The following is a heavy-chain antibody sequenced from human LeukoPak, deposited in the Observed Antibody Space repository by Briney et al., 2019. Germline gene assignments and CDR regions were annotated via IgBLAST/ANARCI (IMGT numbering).Heavy chain of an antibody. CDR1: GYTFSGYY. J-gene: IGHJ3*02. CDR2: INPNSGGT. Sequence: ASVKVPCKASGYTFSGYYMHWVRQAPGQGLEWMGWINPNSGGTNYAQKFQGRVTMTRDTSITTAYMELTRLRSDDTAVYYCAKSNGYGLIDIWGQGTMVTVSS. CDR3: AKSNGYGLIDI. V-gene: IGHV1-2*02. D-gene: IGHD3-22*01.